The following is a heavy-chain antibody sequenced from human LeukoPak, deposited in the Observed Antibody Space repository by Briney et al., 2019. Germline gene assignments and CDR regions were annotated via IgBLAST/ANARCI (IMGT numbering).Heavy chain of an antibody. CDR1: GYTFTGYY. Sequence: ASVKVSCKASGYTFTGYYMHWVRQAPGQGLEWMGWINPNSGGTNYAQKFQGWVTMTRDTSISTAYMELSRLRSDDTAVYYCARRTSAAGTEFDYWGQGTLVTVSS. CDR2: INPNSGGT. V-gene: IGHV1-2*04. J-gene: IGHJ4*02. D-gene: IGHD6-13*01. CDR3: ARRTSAAGTEFDY.